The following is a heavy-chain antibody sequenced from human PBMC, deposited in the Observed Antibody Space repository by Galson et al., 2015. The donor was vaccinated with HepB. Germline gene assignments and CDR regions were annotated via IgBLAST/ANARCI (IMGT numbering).Heavy chain of an antibody. CDR1: GFTFSSYS. Sequence: SLRLSCAASGFTFSSYSTNWVRQAPGKGLEWVSSISSSSSYIYYADSVKGRFTISRDNAKNSLYLQMNSLRAEDTAVYYCARGTVGATRRPFDYWGQGTLVTVSS. J-gene: IGHJ4*02. V-gene: IGHV3-21*01. D-gene: IGHD1-26*01. CDR3: ARGTVGATRRPFDY. CDR2: ISSSSSYI.